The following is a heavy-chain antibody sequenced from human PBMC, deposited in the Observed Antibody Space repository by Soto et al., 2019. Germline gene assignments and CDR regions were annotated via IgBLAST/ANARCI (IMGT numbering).Heavy chain of an antibody. V-gene: IGHV3-48*02. CDR3: ARDGGANYYDIDY. CDR2: VSSTSSAI. Sequence: EVQLVESGGDLVQPGGSLRLSCAASGFTFSSYSMNWVRQAPGKGLEWISYVSSTSSAIYYADSVEGRFTLSRDNAKNSLYLQMNSLRDEDTAIYYCARDGGANYYDIDYWGRGTLVTVSS. CDR1: GFTFSSYS. D-gene: IGHD1-26*01. J-gene: IGHJ4*02.